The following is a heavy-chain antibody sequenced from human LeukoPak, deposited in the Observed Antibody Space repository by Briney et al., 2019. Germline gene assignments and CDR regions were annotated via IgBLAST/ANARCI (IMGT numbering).Heavy chain of an antibody. J-gene: IGHJ4*02. Sequence: GGSLRLSCAASGFTFSSYGMHWVRQAPGKGLEWVAFIRYDGSNKYYADSVKGRFTISRDNSKNTLYLQMNSLRAEDTAVYYCARDREPFVVVVPAAIDYWGQGTLVTVSS. CDR1: GFTFSSYG. CDR2: IRYDGSNK. D-gene: IGHD2-2*02. V-gene: IGHV3-30*02. CDR3: ARDREPFVVVVPAAIDY.